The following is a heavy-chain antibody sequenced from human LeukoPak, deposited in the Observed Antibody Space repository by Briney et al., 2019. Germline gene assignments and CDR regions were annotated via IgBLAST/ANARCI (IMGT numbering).Heavy chain of an antibody. CDR2: ISAYNGNT. CDR3: ARATYYYDSSGYYHPGYFDY. D-gene: IGHD3-22*01. V-gene: IGHV1-18*01. Sequence: GASVKVSCKASGYTFTSYGSSWVRQAPGQGLEWMGWISAYNGNTNYAQKLQGRVTMTTDTSTSTAYMELRSLRSDDTAVYYCARATYYYDSSGYYHPGYFDYWGQGTLVTVSS. J-gene: IGHJ4*02. CDR1: GYTFTSYG.